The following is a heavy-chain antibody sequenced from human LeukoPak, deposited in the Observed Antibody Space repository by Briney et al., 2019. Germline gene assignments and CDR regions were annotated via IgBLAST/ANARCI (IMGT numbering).Heavy chain of an antibody. Sequence: ASVKVSCKASGYTFASYYMHWVRQAPGQGLEWMGIINPSGGSTSYAQKFQGRVTMTRDTSTSTVYMELSSLRSEDTAVYYCARLASYDSSGYYSGGPDYWGQGTLVTVSS. CDR3: ARLASYDSSGYYSGGPDY. CDR1: GYTFASYY. D-gene: IGHD3-22*01. CDR2: INPSGGST. V-gene: IGHV1-46*01. J-gene: IGHJ4*02.